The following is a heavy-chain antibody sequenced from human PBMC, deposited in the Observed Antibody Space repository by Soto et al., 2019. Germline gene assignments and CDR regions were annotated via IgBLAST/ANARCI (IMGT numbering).Heavy chain of an antibody. CDR2: IDPSDSYT. V-gene: IGHV5-10-1*01. CDR1: GYSFTSYW. CDR3: ARIYYDTPGTFGV. J-gene: IGHJ3*01. D-gene: IGHD3-22*01. Sequence: PGESLKISCKGSGYSFTSYWTTWVRQMPGKGLEWMGRIDPSDSYTNYSPSFQGHVSISADVSISTAFLQWSSLKASDTAMYYCARIYYDTPGTFGVWGQGTMVTVSS.